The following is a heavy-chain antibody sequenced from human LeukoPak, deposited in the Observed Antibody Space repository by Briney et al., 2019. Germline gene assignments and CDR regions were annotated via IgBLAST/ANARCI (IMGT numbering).Heavy chain of an antibody. CDR3: AAARLAAAGPSDP. CDR1: GFTFTSSA. Sequence: SVKVSCKASGFTFTSSAMQWVRQARGQRLEWMGWIVVGSGNTNYAQKFQERVTITRDMSTSTAYMELSSLRSEDTAVYYCAAARLAAAGPSDPWGQGTLVTVSS. CDR2: IVVGSGNT. D-gene: IGHD6-13*01. J-gene: IGHJ5*02. V-gene: IGHV1-58*02.